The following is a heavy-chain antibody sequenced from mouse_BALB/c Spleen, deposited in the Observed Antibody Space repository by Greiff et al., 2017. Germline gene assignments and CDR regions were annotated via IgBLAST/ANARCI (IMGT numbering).Heavy chain of an antibody. V-gene: IGHV1-59*01. CDR2: INPSDSET. CDR3: ATGDAWFAY. CDR1: GYSFTSYW. Sequence: VKLQQPGAELVRPGASVKLSCKASGYSFTSYWMNWVKQRPGQGLEWIGMINPSDSETRLNQKFKDKATFTADTSSSTAYMQLSSLASEDSAVYYCATGDAWFAYWGQGTLVTVSA. J-gene: IGHJ3*01.